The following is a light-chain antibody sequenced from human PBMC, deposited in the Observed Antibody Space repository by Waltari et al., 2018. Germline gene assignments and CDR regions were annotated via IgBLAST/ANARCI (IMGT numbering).Light chain of an antibody. CDR1: RSNIGSNA. V-gene: IGLV1-44*01. CDR3: SAWDDSLQVVL. J-gene: IGLJ2*01. CDR2: SHV. Sequence: QSMLTQPPSASGSPGQRVTISCSGGRSNIGSNALNWYQQLPGTAPKLLIYSHVLRPGGVPDRFPGSRSGTSASLAISGLQSEDEADYYCSAWDDSLQVVLFGGGTKLTVL.